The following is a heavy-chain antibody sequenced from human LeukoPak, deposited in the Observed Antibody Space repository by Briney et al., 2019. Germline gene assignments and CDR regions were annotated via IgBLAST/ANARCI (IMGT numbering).Heavy chain of an antibody. J-gene: IGHJ4*02. CDR1: GYTFTGYH. CDR3: ARDRSH. Sequence: ASVKVSCKVSGYTFTGYHIHWVRQAPGQGLEWMGWINPNSGGTNNAQKFQGRVTITRDTSISTAYMELSRLRSDDTAVYYCARDRSHWGQGTLVTVSS. CDR2: INPNSGGT. V-gene: IGHV1-2*02.